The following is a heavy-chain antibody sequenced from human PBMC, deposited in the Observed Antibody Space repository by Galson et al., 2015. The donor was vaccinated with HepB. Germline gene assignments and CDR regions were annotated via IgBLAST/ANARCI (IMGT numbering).Heavy chain of an antibody. D-gene: IGHD4-17*01. CDR2: INPTSEYI. Sequence: LRLSCAASGFIFGSYTMRWVRQAPGKGLEWVSAINPTSEYIYYADSVQGRFTVSRDNYKNTLYLQMNSLRAEDSAIYYCAKARLMTTTFEMDVWGQGTTVTVSS. V-gene: IGHV3-23*01. CDR1: GFIFGSYT. CDR3: AKARLMTTTFEMDV. J-gene: IGHJ6*02.